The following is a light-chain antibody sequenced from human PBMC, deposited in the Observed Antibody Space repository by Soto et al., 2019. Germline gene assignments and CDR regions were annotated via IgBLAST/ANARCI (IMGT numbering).Light chain of an antibody. Sequence: EIVLTQSPATLSLSSGEGATLSCRASQSVRSYLAWYQQKPGQAPRLLIYDAFNRATGIPARFSGSGSGTDFTLTISSLEPEDFAVYYCQQRSDWPYTFGQGTKLEIK. V-gene: IGKV3-11*01. CDR3: QQRSDWPYT. CDR2: DAF. CDR1: QSVRSY. J-gene: IGKJ2*01.